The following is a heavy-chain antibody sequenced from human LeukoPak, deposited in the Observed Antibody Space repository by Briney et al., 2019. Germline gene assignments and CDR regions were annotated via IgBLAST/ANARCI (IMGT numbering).Heavy chain of an antibody. D-gene: IGHD7-27*01. CDR1: GFSFSSWS. CDR2: MKEDGSEI. J-gene: IGHJ4*02. CDR3: AREKWGRFDY. V-gene: IGHV3-7*01. Sequence: GGSLRLSCAASGFSFSSWSMSWVRQAPGKRLEWVANMKEDGSEIYYVDSVQGRFTISRDNAKSSVYLQMNSLRGEDTAVYYCAREKWGRFDYWGQGTLVTVSS.